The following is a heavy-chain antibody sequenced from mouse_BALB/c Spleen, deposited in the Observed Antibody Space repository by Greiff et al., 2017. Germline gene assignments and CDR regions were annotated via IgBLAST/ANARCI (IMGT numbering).Heavy chain of an antibody. CDR1: GYSITSGYY. V-gene: IGHV3-6*02. CDR2: ISYDGSN. Sequence: EVKLQESGPGLVKPSQSLSLTCSVTGYSITSGYYWNWIRQFPGNKLEWMGYISYDGSNNYNPSLKNRISITRDTSKNQFFLKLNSVTTEDTATYYCARNYRYPLYAMDYWGQGTSVTVSS. D-gene: IGHD2-14*01. J-gene: IGHJ4*01. CDR3: ARNYRYPLYAMDY.